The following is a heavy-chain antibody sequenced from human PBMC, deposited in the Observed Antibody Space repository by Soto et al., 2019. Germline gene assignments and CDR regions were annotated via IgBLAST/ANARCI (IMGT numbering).Heavy chain of an antibody. CDR2: IYYSGSA. V-gene: IGHV4-31*03. CDR1: GGSVSSGGSY. Sequence: SETLSLTCTVSGGSVSSGGSYWTWIRQHPGKGLEWIGYIYYSGSAYYNQSLKSRVSISVDTSKNQFSLKLTSVTAADTAVYYCAREYGISSGENQFDYWGQGTLVTVSS. J-gene: IGHJ4*02. D-gene: IGHD6-6*01. CDR3: AREYGISSGENQFDY.